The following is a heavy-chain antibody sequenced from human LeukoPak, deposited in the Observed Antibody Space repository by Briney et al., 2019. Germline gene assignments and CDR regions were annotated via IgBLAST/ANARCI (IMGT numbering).Heavy chain of an antibody. CDR1: GDSVSTYNFA. Sequence: SQTLSLTCAISGDSVSTYNFAWNWIRQSPSRGLEWLGRTYYRSKWYNDYAVSVKSRITINPDTSKNQFSLQLNSVTPEDTAVYYCARGSRYYDFWSGPGDYMDVWGKGTTVTVSS. CDR3: ARGSRYYDFWSGPGDYMDV. CDR2: TYYRSKWYN. D-gene: IGHD3-3*01. J-gene: IGHJ6*03. V-gene: IGHV6-1*01.